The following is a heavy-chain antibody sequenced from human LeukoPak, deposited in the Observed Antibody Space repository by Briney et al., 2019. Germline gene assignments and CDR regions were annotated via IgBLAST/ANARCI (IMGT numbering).Heavy chain of an antibody. CDR1: GFTFSSHA. V-gene: IGHV3-49*04. D-gene: IGHD3-3*01. Sequence: GGSLRLSCAASGFTFSSHAMSWVRQAPGKGLEWVGFIRSKAYGGTTEYAASVKGRFTISRDDSKSIAYLQMNSLKTEDTAVYYCTRCSNGFLEWYQVWFDPWGQGTLVTVSS. J-gene: IGHJ5*02. CDR2: IRSKAYGGTT. CDR3: TRCSNGFLEWYQVWFDP.